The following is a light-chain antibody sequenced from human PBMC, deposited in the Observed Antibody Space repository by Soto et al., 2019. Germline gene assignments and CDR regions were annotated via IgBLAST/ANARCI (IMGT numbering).Light chain of an antibody. J-gene: IGKJ5*01. V-gene: IGKV1-12*01. Sequence: QMTQSPSSLSASVGDRVTITCRASQGISTYLNWYQQKPGKAPKLLIYAASSLQSGVPSRFSGSGSGTDSTLTISSLQPEDFATYYCQQANSFPHTFGQGTRLEIK. CDR1: QGISTY. CDR2: AAS. CDR3: QQANSFPHT.